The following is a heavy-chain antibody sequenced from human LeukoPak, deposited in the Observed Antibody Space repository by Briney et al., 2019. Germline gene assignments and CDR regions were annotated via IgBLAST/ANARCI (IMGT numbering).Heavy chain of an antibody. V-gene: IGHV3-64D*09. CDR2: ISRDGAST. J-gene: IGHJ3*02. Sequence: GGSLRLSCAASGFTFSSYGMHWVRQAPDQGLEYVSTISRDGASTNYADSVKGRFTISRDNSKNTLYLQMSSLRAEDTAVYYCGKDGWGGGRAFDIWGQGTMVTVSS. D-gene: IGHD3-16*01. CDR3: GKDGWGGGRAFDI. CDR1: GFTFSSYG.